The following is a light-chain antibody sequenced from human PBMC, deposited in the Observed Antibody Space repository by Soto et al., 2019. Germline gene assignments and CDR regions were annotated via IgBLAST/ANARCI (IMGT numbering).Light chain of an antibody. Sequence: EILLTPSPGTLSLSQGERATLSCRASQSVSSSYLACYQQKPGQAPRLLLYGASSRATGIPDRFSGSGSGTDLTRTISRLVPEDFAVYYCQQYGSSPWPFGQGTKVELK. J-gene: IGKJ1*01. CDR2: GAS. CDR1: QSVSSSY. V-gene: IGKV3-20*01. CDR3: QQYGSSPWP.